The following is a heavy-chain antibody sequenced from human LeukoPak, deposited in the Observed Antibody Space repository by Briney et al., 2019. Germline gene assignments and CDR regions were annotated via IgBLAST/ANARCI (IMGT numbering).Heavy chain of an antibody. V-gene: IGHV4-59*11. J-gene: IGHJ3*02. CDR2: IYYSGST. Sequence: SETLSLTCTVSGGSISSHYWSWTRQPPGKGLEGIGYIYYSGSTNYNPSLKSRVTISVDTSKNQFSLKLSSVTAADTAVYYCARSVYSSTPDDAFDIWGQGTMVTVSS. CDR1: GGSISSHY. D-gene: IGHD6-13*01. CDR3: ARSVYSSTPDDAFDI.